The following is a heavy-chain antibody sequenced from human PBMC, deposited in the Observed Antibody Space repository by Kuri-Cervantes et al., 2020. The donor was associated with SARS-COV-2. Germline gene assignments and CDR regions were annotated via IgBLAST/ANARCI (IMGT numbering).Heavy chain of an antibody. V-gene: IGHV4-59*01. J-gene: IGHJ6*03. CDR3: ARGEALYYYMDV. CDR1: GDSISSYH. CDR2: IYNSGST. Sequence: GSLRLSCTVSGDSISSYHWNWIRQPPGKGLEWIGYIYNSGSTNYSPSLKSRVTISVDTSKNQFSLKLSSVTAADTAVYYCARGEALYYYMDVWGKGTTVTVSS.